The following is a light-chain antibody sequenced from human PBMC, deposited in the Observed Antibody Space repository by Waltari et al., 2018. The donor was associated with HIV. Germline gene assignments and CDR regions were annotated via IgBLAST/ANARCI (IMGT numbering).Light chain of an antibody. J-gene: IGLJ3*02. CDR1: KSNIGAGHM. CDR2: ANS. CDR3: QSSDIRLHGLWV. Sequence: QSLLTQPPSVSATPAQRITISCTGNKSNIGAGHMVHWYRQLPGTAPRLLIFANSNRPSGVPDRISGSKSTASASLAITGLQAEDEGYYYCQSSDIRLHGLWVFGGGTKVTVL. V-gene: IGLV1-40*01.